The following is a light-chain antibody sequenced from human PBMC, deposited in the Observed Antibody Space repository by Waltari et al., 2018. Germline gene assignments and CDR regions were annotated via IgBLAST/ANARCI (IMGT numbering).Light chain of an antibody. J-gene: IGLJ2*01. CDR2: KDS. CDR3: QSADNSGTPVV. CDR1: TLPKQL. V-gene: IGLV3-25*03. Sequence: SYDLTQPPSVSVSPGQTARTTCFGHTLPKQLAYWYQQKPGQAPVLMIYKDSERPSRIPVRFSGSSSGTTVMLTISRVQAEDEDDYYCQSADNSGTPVVFGGGTKLTVL.